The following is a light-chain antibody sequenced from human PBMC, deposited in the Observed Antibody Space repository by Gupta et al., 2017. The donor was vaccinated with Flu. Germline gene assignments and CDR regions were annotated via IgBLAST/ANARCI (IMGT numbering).Light chain of an antibody. V-gene: IGKV1-27*01. Sequence: DIQMTQSPSPLSASVGDRVTITCRASQDISNYLAWYQQKPGKVPKLLIYAASTLQSGVPSRFSGSGSGTDFTLTISSLQPEDVATYYCQKYNSAPRTFGQGTKVEIK. CDR2: AAS. J-gene: IGKJ1*01. CDR3: QKYNSAPRT. CDR1: QDISNY.